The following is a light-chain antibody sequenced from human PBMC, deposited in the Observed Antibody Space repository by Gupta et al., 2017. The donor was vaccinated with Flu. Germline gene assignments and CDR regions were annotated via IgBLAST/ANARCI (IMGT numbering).Light chain of an antibody. V-gene: IGKV3-15*01. J-gene: IGKJ5*01. CDR1: QSVGTN. Sequence: EMVMTHSPATLSVSPGERATPSCRVSQSVGTNFAWYQQKPGQAPRLLIYGGSTRATGIPARFSGGGSETEFTLTISSLLSEDFAVYYCRQYDQWRDTFGQGTRMEI. CDR2: GGS. CDR3: RQYDQWRDT.